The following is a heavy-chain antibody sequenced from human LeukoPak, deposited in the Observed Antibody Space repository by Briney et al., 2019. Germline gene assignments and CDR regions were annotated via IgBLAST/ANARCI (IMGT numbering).Heavy chain of an antibody. CDR1: GGTFGSYA. CDR2: IIPIFGTA. J-gene: IGHJ5*02. D-gene: IGHD6-6*01. V-gene: IGHV1-69*13. Sequence: ASVKVSCKASGGTFGSYAISWVRQAPGQGLEWMGGIIPIFGTANYAQKFQGRVTITADESTSTAYMELSSLRSEDTAVYYCARDRSIAARTQGYNWFDPWGQGTLVTVSS. CDR3: ARDRSIAARTQGYNWFDP.